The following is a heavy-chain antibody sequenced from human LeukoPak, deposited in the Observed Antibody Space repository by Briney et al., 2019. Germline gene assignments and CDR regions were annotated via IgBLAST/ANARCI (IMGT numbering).Heavy chain of an antibody. D-gene: IGHD2-2*01. V-gene: IGHV3-30*02. Sequence: GGSLRLSCATSGFTYSNHSMHWVRQAPVKLLPGVAFIRFDGSKTYYADSVKGRFSISRDNINNPLYLKMNSLRPDDTAVYYCTKDVTKVYCGSPNCYGSGLFDYWGKGTLVRGST. J-gene: IGHJ4*02. CDR1: GFTYSNHS. CDR3: TKDVTKVYCGSPNCYGSGLFDY. CDR2: IRFDGSKT.